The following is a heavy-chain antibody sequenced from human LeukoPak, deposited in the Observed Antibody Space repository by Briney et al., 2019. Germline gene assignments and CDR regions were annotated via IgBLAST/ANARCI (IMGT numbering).Heavy chain of an antibody. D-gene: IGHD3-9*01. CDR3: ARDSPFDWLSY. CDR2: MYHSGRT. Sequence: PSGTLSLTCAVSGGSISSSNWWSWVRQPPGKGLEWIGEMYHSGRTNYNPSLESRVTISVDKSKNQFSLKLSSVTAADTAVYYCARDSPFDWLSYWGQGTLVTVSS. V-gene: IGHV4-4*02. J-gene: IGHJ4*02. CDR1: GGSISSSNW.